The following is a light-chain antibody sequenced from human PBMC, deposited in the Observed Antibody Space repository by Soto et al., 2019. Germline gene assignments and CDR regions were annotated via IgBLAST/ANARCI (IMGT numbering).Light chain of an antibody. CDR1: SSDVGGYNY. Sequence: QSVLTQSASVSGSPGQSITISCTGTSSDVGGYNYVSWYQQHPGKAPKLMIYEVSNRLSGVSNRFSGSKSGNTASLTISGLQAEDDADYYCSSYTSSSTLGVVFGGGTKLTVL. V-gene: IGLV2-14*01. CDR3: SSYTSSSTLGVV. J-gene: IGLJ2*01. CDR2: EVS.